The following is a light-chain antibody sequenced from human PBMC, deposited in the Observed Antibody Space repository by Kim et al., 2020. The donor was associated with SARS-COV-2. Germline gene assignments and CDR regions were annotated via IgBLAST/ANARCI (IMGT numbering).Light chain of an antibody. J-gene: IGLJ3*02. CDR3: QAWDSSTWV. CDR2: QDS. CDR1: KLGDKD. Sequence: VSQGRTAGSTCSGDKLGDKDACCYQQKPGQPPGLVIYQDSKRPSGIPERFSGSNSGNTATLTISGTQAMDEADYYCQAWDSSTWVFGGGTQLTVL. V-gene: IGLV3-1*01.